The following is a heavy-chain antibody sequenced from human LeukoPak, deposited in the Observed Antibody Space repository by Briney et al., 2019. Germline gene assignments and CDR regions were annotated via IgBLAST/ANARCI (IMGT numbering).Heavy chain of an antibody. J-gene: IGHJ6*03. CDR3: ARVDGNYYYYMDG. V-gene: IGHV1-2*04. Sequence: GASVMVSCQSSVYTVTFYYMHRGRQAPRQVIGWMGWINPNRCVPNFAQKFQGWVIIIMRTPIPTALPELCRLRSDDTAVYYFARVDGNYYYYMDGWGKGTTVTVSS. D-gene: IGHD4-17*01. CDR2: INPNRCVP. CDR1: VYTVTFYY.